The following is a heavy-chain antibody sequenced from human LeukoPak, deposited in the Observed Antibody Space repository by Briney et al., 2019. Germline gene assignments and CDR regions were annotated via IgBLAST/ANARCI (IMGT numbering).Heavy chain of an antibody. V-gene: IGHV3-23*01. D-gene: IGHD2-15*01. Sequence: GGSLRLSCAASGFTFSSYAMSWVRQAPGKGLEWVSGISGSGGNSYYADSVRGRFTISRDNSKNMLYLQMNSLRAEDTAVYYCAKARCSGFSCYSFNYWGQGTLVTVSS. CDR1: GFTFSSYA. J-gene: IGHJ4*02. CDR2: ISGSGGNS. CDR3: AKARCSGFSCYSFNY.